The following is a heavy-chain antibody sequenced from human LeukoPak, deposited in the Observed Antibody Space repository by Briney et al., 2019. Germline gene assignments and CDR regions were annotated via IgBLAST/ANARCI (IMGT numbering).Heavy chain of an antibody. Sequence: PSETLSLTCTVYGGSFSGYYWSWIRQPPGRGLEWIGEINHSGSINYNPSLKSRVTISVDTSKNQFSLKLSSVTAADTAVYYCARVFRRWLQGGAFDIWGQGTMVTVSS. CDR1: GGSFSGYY. D-gene: IGHD5-24*01. CDR3: ARVFRRWLQGGAFDI. J-gene: IGHJ3*02. CDR2: INHSGSI. V-gene: IGHV4-34*01.